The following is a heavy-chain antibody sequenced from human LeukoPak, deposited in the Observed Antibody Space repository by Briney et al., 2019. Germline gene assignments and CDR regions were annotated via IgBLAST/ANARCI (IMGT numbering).Heavy chain of an antibody. Sequence: PGGSLRLSCAASGFTYSSYWMNWVRQAPGKGLEWVANINQDGSQKNFVDSVKGRFTISRDNAKNSLYLHMNSLRAEDTAVYYCARDHLWSGPLDVWGKGTTVTISS. D-gene: IGHD3-10*01. J-gene: IGHJ6*04. V-gene: IGHV3-7*01. CDR2: INQDGSQK. CDR1: GFTYSSYW. CDR3: ARDHLWSGPLDV.